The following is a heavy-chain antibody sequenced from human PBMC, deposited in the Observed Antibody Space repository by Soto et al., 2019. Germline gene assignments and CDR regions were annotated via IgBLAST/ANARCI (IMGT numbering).Heavy chain of an antibody. CDR2: ISYDGSNK. CDR1: GFTFSSYG. D-gene: IGHD2-2*01. V-gene: IGHV3-30*18. Sequence: QVQLVESGGGVVQPGRSLRLSCAASGFTFSSYGMHWVRQAPGKGLEWVAVISYDGSNKYYADSVKGRFTISRDNSKNTLXLQMNSLRAEDTAVYYCAKPVVPAAIFSYYYGMDVWGQGTTVTVSS. J-gene: IGHJ6*02. CDR3: AKPVVPAAIFSYYYGMDV.